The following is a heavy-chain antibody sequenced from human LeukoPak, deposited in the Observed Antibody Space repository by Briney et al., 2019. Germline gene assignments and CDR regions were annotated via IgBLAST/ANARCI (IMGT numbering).Heavy chain of an antibody. CDR1: GYTFTSYG. V-gene: IGHV1-18*01. Sequence: ASVKVSCKASGYTFTSYGISWVRQAPGQGLEWMGWISAYNGNTNYAQKFQGRVTMTTDTSTSTAYMEFTSLRSDDTAVYYCARDRVTMIVVVGLSNAFDIWGQGTMVTVSS. J-gene: IGHJ3*02. CDR2: ISAYNGNT. D-gene: IGHD3-22*01. CDR3: ARDRVTMIVVVGLSNAFDI.